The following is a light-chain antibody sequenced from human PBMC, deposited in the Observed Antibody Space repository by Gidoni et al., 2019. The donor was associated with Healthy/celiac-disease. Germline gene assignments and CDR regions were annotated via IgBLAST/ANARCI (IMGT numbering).Light chain of an antibody. CDR3: QSYDSSRGGV. CDR1: SSNIGAGYD. CDR2: GNS. Sequence: QSVLTQPPSVSGAPGQGVTISCTGSSSNIGAGYDVHWYQPLPGTAPKLLIYGNSNRPSGVPDRFSGSKSGTSASLAITGLQAEDEADYYCQSYDSSRGGVFGGGTKLTVL. J-gene: IGLJ3*02. V-gene: IGLV1-40*01.